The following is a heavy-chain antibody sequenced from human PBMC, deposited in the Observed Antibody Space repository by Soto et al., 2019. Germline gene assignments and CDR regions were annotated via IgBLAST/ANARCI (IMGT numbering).Heavy chain of an antibody. CDR1: GFTFSHAW. D-gene: IGHD3-3*01. Sequence: GGSLRLSCAASGFTFSHAWMNWVRQAPGKGLEWVGRIKSKTDGGTTDYAAPVKGRFTISRDDSKNTLYLQMNSLKTEDTAVYYCTTETYYDFWSGYYFPAAFDYWGQGTLVTVSS. J-gene: IGHJ4*02. CDR3: TTETYYDFWSGYYFPAAFDY. CDR2: IKSKTDGGTT. V-gene: IGHV3-15*07.